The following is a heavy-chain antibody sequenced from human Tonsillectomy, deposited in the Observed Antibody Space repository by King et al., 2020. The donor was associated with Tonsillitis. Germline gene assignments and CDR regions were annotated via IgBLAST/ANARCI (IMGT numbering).Heavy chain of an antibody. CDR3: ARAVKHSVVATPTRGAFDI. CDR1: GGSISSGAYY. J-gene: IGHJ3*02. V-gene: IGHV4-31*03. Sequence: VQLQESGPGLVSPSQTLDLTCSVSGGSISSGAYYWSWVRQDPGKGLVWIGYIYYSGITYSNHSLESRVNLSVETSKNQFSLKQRSLTAADTAVYYCARAVKHSVVATPTRGAFDIWGRGTTVIVPS. D-gene: IGHD2-21*01. CDR2: IYYSGIT.